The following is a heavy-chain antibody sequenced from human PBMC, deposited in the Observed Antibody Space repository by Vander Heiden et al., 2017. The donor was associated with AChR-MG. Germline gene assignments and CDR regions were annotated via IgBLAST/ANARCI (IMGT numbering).Heavy chain of an antibody. D-gene: IGHD6-13*01. CDR3: AKGVFGAYYYYGMDV. V-gene: IGHV3-23*01. CDR2: ISGSGGST. J-gene: IGHJ6*02. Sequence: EVQLLESGGGLVQPGGSLRLSCAASGFTFSSYAMRWVRQAPGKGLEWVSAISGSGGSTYYADSVKGRFTISRDNSKNTLYLQMNSLRAEDTAVYYCAKGVFGAYYYYGMDVWGQGTTVTVSS. CDR1: GFTFSSYA.